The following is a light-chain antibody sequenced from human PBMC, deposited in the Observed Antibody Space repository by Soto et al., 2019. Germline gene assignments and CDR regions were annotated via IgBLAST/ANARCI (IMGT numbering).Light chain of an antibody. CDR2: DAS. V-gene: IGKV1-5*01. CDR1: QSINNW. CDR3: QQYNSYSPWT. Sequence: DIQMTQSPSTLSASGGDRVTITCRASQSINNWLAWYQQKPGKAPKLLIYDASSLESGVPSRFSGSGSGTEFTLTISSLQPDDFATYYCQQYNSYSPWTFGQGTKVDIK. J-gene: IGKJ1*01.